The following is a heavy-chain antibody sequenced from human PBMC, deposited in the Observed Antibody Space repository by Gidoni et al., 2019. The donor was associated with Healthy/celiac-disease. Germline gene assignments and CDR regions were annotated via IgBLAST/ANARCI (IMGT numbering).Heavy chain of an antibody. CDR2: ISYDGSNK. CDR3: ASKGNIAAAGTDY. Sequence: QVQLVESGGGVVQPGRSLRLSCAAPGFTFSSYAMHWVRQAPGKGLEWVAVISYDGSNKYYADSVKGRFTISRDNSKNTLYLQMNSLRAEDTAVYYCASKGNIAAAGTDYWGQGTLVTVSS. J-gene: IGHJ4*02. V-gene: IGHV3-30-3*01. CDR1: GFTFSSYA. D-gene: IGHD6-13*01.